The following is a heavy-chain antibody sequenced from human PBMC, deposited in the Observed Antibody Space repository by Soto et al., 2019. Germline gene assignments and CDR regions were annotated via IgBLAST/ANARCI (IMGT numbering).Heavy chain of an antibody. Sequence: QVQLQESGPGLVKPSQTLSLTCTVSGGSISTGGYYWSWIRQHPGKGLEWIGYIYDTGSTYYNPSLQSRVTISVETSKNQFSLKVSSVPAADTAVYYCASEAYYSDSGSYADGWFDPWGEGIMITFSS. CDR1: GGSISTGGYY. V-gene: IGHV4-31*03. J-gene: IGHJ5*02. D-gene: IGHD3-10*01. CDR3: ASEAYYSDSGSYADGWFDP. CDR2: IYDTGST.